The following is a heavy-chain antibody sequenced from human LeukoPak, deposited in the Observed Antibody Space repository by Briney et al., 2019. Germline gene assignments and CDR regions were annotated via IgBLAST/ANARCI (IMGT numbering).Heavy chain of an antibody. CDR3: VGASYDSSGYFNFDY. CDR1: GDSVSSSDAA. J-gene: IGHJ4*02. CDR2: TYFRSKWYN. V-gene: IGHV6-1*01. D-gene: IGHD3-22*01. Sequence: SQTLSLTCAISGDSVSSSDAAWNWIRQSPSRGLEWLGRTYFRSKWYNNYAVSLKSRIIINPDTSKNQFTLHLNSVTPEDTAVYYCVGASYDSSGYFNFDYWGQGTLVTVSS.